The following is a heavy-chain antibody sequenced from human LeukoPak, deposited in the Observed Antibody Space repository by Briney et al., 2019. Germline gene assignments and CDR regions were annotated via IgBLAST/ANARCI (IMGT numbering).Heavy chain of an antibody. CDR2: TYYRSKWYN. CDR1: GDSVSSNSAA. D-gene: IGHD3-3*01. Sequence: SQTLSLTCAISGDSVSSNSAAWNWIRQSPSRGLEWLGRTYYRSKWYNDYAVSVKSRITINPDTSKNQFSLKLSSVTAADTAVYYCATDFWSGTNIIDYWGQGALVTVSS. CDR3: ATDFWSGTNIIDY. J-gene: IGHJ4*02. V-gene: IGHV6-1*01.